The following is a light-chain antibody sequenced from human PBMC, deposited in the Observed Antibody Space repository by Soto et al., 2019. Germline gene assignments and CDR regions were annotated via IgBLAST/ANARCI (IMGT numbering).Light chain of an antibody. J-gene: IGLJ3*02. Sequence: QSALTQPASVSGSPGQSITISCTGTSSDVGSYNLVSWYQQHPGKAPKLMIYEGSKRPSGVSNRFSGSKSGNTASLTISGLQAEDDADYYCCSYAGSSTFEVFGGGTKVTVL. V-gene: IGLV2-23*03. CDR1: SSDVGSYNL. CDR3: CSYAGSSTFEV. CDR2: EGS.